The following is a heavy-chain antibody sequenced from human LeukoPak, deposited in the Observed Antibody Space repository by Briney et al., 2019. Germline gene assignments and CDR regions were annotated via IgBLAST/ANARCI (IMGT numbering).Heavy chain of an antibody. Sequence: GASVKVSGMASGGVFTTYTMSWVRPAPGQGLEWMGSIIPFLGTTNYAQKFQGRVTITADEPTRTAYMELPYMRSDDTAVYYCTIIPNVIVFTHYFEYWGQGTLVTVSS. CDR1: GGVFTTYT. CDR3: TIIPNVIVFTHYFEY. V-gene: IGHV1-69*08. D-gene: IGHD2-21*01. J-gene: IGHJ4*02. CDR2: IIPFLGTT.